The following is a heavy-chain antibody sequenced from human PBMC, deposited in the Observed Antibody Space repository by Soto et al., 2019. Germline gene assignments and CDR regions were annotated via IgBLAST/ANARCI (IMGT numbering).Heavy chain of an antibody. J-gene: IGHJ6*02. Sequence: QVQLVQSGAEVKKPGSSVKVSCEASGGTFSSYAISWVRQAPGQGLEWMGGIIPIFGTTNYARRFQGRVTITADNSTSTAYMELRSLRSEDTAVYYCARGTRSGSYCYCGLDVWGQGTTVTVSS. CDR3: ARGTRSGSYCYCGLDV. V-gene: IGHV1-69*06. D-gene: IGHD1-26*01. CDR2: IIPIFGTT. CDR1: GGTFSSYA.